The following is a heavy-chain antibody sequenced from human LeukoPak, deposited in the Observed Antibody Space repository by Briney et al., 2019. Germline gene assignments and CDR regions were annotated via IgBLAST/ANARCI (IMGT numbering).Heavy chain of an antibody. J-gene: IGHJ4*02. Sequence: GGSLRLSCAASGFTVSSNYMSWVRQAPGKGLEWVSIIYIGATTYYVDSVKGRFTISRDNSKNTLYLQMNSLRPEDTAVYFCAKLDSSGSYFDYWGQGTLVTVSS. CDR1: GFTVSSNY. V-gene: IGHV3-53*01. D-gene: IGHD3-22*01. CDR3: AKLDSSGSYFDY. CDR2: IYIGATT.